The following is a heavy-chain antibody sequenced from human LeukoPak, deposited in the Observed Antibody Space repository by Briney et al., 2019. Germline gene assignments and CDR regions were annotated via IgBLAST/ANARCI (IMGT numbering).Heavy chain of an antibody. CDR1: GYTFTSYA. J-gene: IGHJ6*03. D-gene: IGHD4-23*01. V-gene: IGHV7-4-1*02. Sequence: ASVKVSCKASGYTFTSYAMNWVRQAPGQGLEWMGWINTNTGNPTYAQGFTGRFVFSLDTSVSTAYLQISSLKAEDTAVYYCASSTPVLYYYYYMDVWGKGTTVTVSS. CDR2: INTNTGNP. CDR3: ASSTPVLYYYYYMDV.